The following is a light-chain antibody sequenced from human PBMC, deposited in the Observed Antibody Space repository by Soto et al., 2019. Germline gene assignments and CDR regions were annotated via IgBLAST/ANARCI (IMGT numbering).Light chain of an antibody. CDR1: SSDVGGYNY. V-gene: IGLV2-14*01. J-gene: IGLJ1*01. CDR3: RSYTSRGTYV. CDR2: DVS. Sequence: QSVLTQPASVSGSPGQSITISCTGTSSDVGGYNYVSWYQQHPGKAPKLMIYDVSNRPSGVSDRFSVSKSGNTASLTISNLQAEDEADYYCRSYTSRGTYVFGTGTKVTVL.